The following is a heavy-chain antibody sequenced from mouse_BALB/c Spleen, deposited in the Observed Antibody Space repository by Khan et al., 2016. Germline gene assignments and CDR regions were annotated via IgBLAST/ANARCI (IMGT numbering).Heavy chain of an antibody. CDR3: ARVYDGDSAWFGY. Sequence: QVQLQQSGPELVKPGASVKMSCKASGYAFTSYYIHWVKQRPGQGLEWIGWNYPGDGMIKYNEKFRGRTNLTEDKSSCTDSMLRSSLTSEDSAIYFGARVYDGDSAWFGYWGQGTLVTVSA. J-gene: IGHJ3*01. V-gene: IGHV1S56*01. D-gene: IGHD2-3*01. CDR1: GYAFTSYY. CDR2: NYPGDGMI.